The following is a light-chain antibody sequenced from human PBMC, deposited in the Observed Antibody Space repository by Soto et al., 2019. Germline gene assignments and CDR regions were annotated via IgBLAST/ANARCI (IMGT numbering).Light chain of an antibody. Sequence: EGVLTQSPNTLSFSPGERATLSCWASQSLRSSYLAWYQRKPGQAPRLLMFGASRRATGIPDRLNGSGSGTDFILTISRLEPEDVAVYYCQQHGTSPYTFGQGTRLEIK. CDR1: QSLRSSY. CDR2: GAS. J-gene: IGKJ5*01. V-gene: IGKV3-20*01. CDR3: QQHGTSPYT.